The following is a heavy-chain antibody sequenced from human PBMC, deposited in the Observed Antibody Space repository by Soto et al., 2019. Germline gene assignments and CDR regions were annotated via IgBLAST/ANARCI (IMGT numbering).Heavy chain of an antibody. J-gene: IGHJ4*02. Sequence: ESGGGVVQPGRSLRLSCAASGFTFSRYGMHWVRQAPGKGLEWVAVISYDGSNKYYADAVKGRFTISRDNSKNTLYLQMNSLRAEDTAVYYCAKDYDILTGYPDYWGQGTLVTVSS. CDR2: ISYDGSNK. V-gene: IGHV3-30*18. CDR3: AKDYDILTGYPDY. D-gene: IGHD3-9*01. CDR1: GFTFSRYG.